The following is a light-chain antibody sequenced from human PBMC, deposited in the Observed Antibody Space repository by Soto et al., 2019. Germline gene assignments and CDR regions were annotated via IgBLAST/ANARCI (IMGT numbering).Light chain of an antibody. CDR2: DAF. J-gene: IGKJ2*01. Sequence: EIVLTQSPATLSLSPGESATLSCRASQSVTTYLAWYQQRPGQAPRLLIYDAFNRATGIPARFSGSGSGTDFTLTISSLEPEDFAVYFCQHRSNWPRTFGQGTKLDIK. CDR1: QSVTTY. CDR3: QHRSNWPRT. V-gene: IGKV3-11*01.